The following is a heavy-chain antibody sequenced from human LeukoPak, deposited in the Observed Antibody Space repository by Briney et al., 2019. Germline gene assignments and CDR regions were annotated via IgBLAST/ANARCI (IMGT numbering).Heavy chain of an antibody. CDR2: ISAYNGIT. Sequence: GASVKVSCKASGYAFTSYGISWVRQAPGQGLEWMGWISAYNGITNYAQKLQGRVTMTTDTSTSTAYMELRSLRSDDTAVYYCARDWEIWEGATTPFDYWGQGTLVTVSS. J-gene: IGHJ4*02. V-gene: IGHV1-18*01. D-gene: IGHD1-26*01. CDR3: ARDWEIWEGATTPFDY. CDR1: GYAFTSYG.